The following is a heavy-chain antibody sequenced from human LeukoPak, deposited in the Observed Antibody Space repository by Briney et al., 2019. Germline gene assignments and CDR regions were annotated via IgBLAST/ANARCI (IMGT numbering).Heavy chain of an antibody. J-gene: IGHJ5*02. CDR2: ISSSGSTI. Sequence: GGSLRLSCAASGFTFSSYEMNWVRQAPGKGLEWVSYISSSGSTIYYADSVKGRFTISRDNAKNSLYLQMNSLRAEDTAVYYCASNYGSGSSWGQGTLVTVSS. CDR1: GFTFSSYE. CDR3: ASNYGSGSS. D-gene: IGHD3-10*01. V-gene: IGHV3-48*03.